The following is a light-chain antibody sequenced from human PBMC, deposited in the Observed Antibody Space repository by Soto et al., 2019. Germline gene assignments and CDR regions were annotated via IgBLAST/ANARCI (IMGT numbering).Light chain of an antibody. CDR2: GAS. CDR1: RHVYINA. Sequence: VVLTQSPATLSLSPGERATLSCRASRHVYINALAWYQQKPGRTPTLLISGASTRATDIPDRFSGTGSGTDFSLTINGVEPEDSAVYYCQQYGASPFTFGPGTRVEI. CDR3: QQYGASPFT. J-gene: IGKJ3*01. V-gene: IGKV3-20*01.